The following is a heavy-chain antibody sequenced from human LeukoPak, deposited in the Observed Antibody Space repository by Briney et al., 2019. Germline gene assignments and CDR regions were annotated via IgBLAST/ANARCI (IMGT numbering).Heavy chain of an antibody. CDR1: GGSFSGYY. Sequence: SETLSLTCAVYGGSFSGYYWSWIRQPPGKGLEWIGEINHSGGTNYNPSLKSRVTISVDTSKNQFSLKLSSVTAADTAVYYCARKIGRTRPTYNWFDPWGQGTLVTVSS. CDR3: ARKIGRTRPTYNWFDP. D-gene: IGHD2-2*01. CDR2: INHSGGT. V-gene: IGHV4-34*01. J-gene: IGHJ5*02.